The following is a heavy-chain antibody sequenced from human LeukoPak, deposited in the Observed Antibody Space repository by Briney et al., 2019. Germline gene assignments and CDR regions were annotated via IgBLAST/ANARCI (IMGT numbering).Heavy chain of an antibody. CDR3: ARTGYCSGGSCSHYYYYYMDV. D-gene: IGHD2-15*01. V-gene: IGHV4-34*01. J-gene: IGHJ6*03. CDR2: VNHSGRT. CDR1: GGSFSDYW. Sequence: PSETLSLTCAVYGGSFSDYWWTWIRQSPGKGLEWIGEVNHSGRTNYNPSLKSRVSISVDRSKKQFSLKLTSVTAADTAVYYCARTGYCSGGSCSHYYYYYMDVWGKGTTVTVSS.